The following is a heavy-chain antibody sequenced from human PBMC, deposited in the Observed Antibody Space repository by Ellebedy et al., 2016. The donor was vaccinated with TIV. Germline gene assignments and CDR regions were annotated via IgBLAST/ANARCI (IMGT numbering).Heavy chain of an antibody. CDR2: IIPIFGTA. D-gene: IGHD6-19*01. CDR1: GGTFSSYA. J-gene: IGHJ3*02. CDR3: ARETIAVADLGDAFDI. V-gene: IGHV1-69*13. Sequence: AASVKVSCKASGGTFSSYAISWVRQAPGQGLEWMGGIIPIFGTANYAQKFQGRVTITADESTTTAYMELRSLRSDDTAVYYCARETIAVADLGDAFDIWGQGTMVTVSS.